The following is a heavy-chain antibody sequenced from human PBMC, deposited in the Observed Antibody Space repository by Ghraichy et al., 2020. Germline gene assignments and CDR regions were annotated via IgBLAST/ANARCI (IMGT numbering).Heavy chain of an antibody. CDR2: IYYSGST. Sequence: SETLSLTCTVSGGSISSGGYYWSWIRQHPGKGLEWIGYIYYSGSTYYNPSLKSRVTISVDTSKNQFSLKLSSVTAADTAVYYCAREDYYDSSGPGYYGMDAWGQGTTVTVSS. CDR1: GGSISSGGYY. CDR3: AREDYYDSSGPGYYGMDA. V-gene: IGHV4-31*03. J-gene: IGHJ6*02. D-gene: IGHD3-22*01.